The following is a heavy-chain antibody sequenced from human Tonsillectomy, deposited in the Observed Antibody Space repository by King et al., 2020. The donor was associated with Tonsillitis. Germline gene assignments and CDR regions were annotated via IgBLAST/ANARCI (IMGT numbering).Heavy chain of an antibody. Sequence: QLVQSGAEVKKPGSSVKVSCKASGGTFSSYGLTWVRQAPGQGLEWMGGIIPVFGTTNYAQKFQGRVTISVDKSTSTAYMELSSLNSEDTAVYYCASPREQLVRDYYYNGLDVWGQGTTVTVSS. D-gene: IGHD6-13*01. CDR2: IIPVFGTT. V-gene: IGHV1-69*06. CDR1: GGTFSSYG. CDR3: ASPREQLVRDYYYNGLDV. J-gene: IGHJ6*02.